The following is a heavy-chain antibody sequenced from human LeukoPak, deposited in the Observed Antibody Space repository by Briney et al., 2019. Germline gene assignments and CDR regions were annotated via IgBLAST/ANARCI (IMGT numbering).Heavy chain of an antibody. D-gene: IGHD3-22*01. V-gene: IGHV4-61*09. CDR1: GDSISSGSYY. J-gene: IGHJ3*02. Sequence: PSQTLSLTCTVSGDSISSGSYYWSWLRQPAGTGLEWIGHIYTIGSTNYNPSLKSRVTISVDTSKNQFSLKLSSVTAADTAVYYCARDRHYYAGSGYYFKFERNPNDAFDIWGQGTMVTVSS. CDR3: ARDRHYYAGSGYYFKFERNPNDAFDI. CDR2: IYTIGST.